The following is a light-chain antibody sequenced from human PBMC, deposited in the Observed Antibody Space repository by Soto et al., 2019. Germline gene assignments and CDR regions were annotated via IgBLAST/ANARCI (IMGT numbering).Light chain of an antibody. J-gene: IGKJ1*01. CDR1: QSVLYSSNNKNC. CDR3: QQYYSTLWT. V-gene: IGKV4-1*01. Sequence: DIVMTQSPDSLAVSLCERATINCKSSQSVLYSSNNKNCLAWYQQKPGQPPKLLIYWASTRESGVPDRFSGSGSGTDFTLTISSLQAEDVAVYYCQQYYSTLWTFGQGTKVEIK. CDR2: WAS.